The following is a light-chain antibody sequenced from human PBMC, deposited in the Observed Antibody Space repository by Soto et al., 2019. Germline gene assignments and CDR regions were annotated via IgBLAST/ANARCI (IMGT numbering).Light chain of an antibody. CDR3: MQGTHWPPT. Sequence: DVVMTQSPLSLPVTLGQPASISCRSSQSLVNSDGNTYLNWFQQRPGQSPRRLIYKVSNRDSGVXDXXSGRGSGTDFTLKISRVEAEDVGVDYCMQGTHWPPTFGQGTKVEIK. V-gene: IGKV2-30*01. CDR1: QSLVNSDGNTY. CDR2: KVS. J-gene: IGKJ1*01.